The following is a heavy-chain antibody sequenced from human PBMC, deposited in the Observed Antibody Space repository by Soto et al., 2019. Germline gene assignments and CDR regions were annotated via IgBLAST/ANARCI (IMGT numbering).Heavy chain of an antibody. CDR1: GFTFSSYA. J-gene: IGHJ2*01. Sequence: GGSLRLSCAASGFTFSSYAMSWVRQAPGKGLEWVSAISSSSSTIYYADSVKGRFTISRDNAKNSLYLQMNSLRAEDTAVYYCASVTTNSDYFDLWGRGTLVTVSS. CDR2: ISSSSSTI. V-gene: IGHV3-48*01. D-gene: IGHD4-17*01. CDR3: ASVTTNSDYFDL.